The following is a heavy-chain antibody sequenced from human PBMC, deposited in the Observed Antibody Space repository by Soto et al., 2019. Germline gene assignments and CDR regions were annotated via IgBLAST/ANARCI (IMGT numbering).Heavy chain of an antibody. V-gene: IGHV4-30-4*01. Sequence: SETLSLTCTVSGGSISSDDYYWSWIRQPPGKGLEWIGHIYYSGRTYYNPSLKSRLTISVDTSKNQFSLKLSSVSAADTAVYFCAGDRSNSPDYFDYWGQGTLVTVSS. D-gene: IGHD6-6*01. CDR2: IYYSGRT. CDR3: AGDRSNSPDYFDY. J-gene: IGHJ4*02. CDR1: GGSISSDDYY.